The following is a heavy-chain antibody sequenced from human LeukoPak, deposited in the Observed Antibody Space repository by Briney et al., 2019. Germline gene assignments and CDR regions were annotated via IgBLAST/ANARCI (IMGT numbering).Heavy chain of an antibody. D-gene: IGHD2-2*01. Sequence: SQTLSLTCTVSGGSISSGSYYWSWIRQPAGKGLEWVGRIYTSGSTNYNPSLKSRVTISVDTSKNQFSLKLSSVTAADTAVYYSARDKCSSTSCSSYDAFDIWGQGTMVTVSS. CDR2: IYTSGST. CDR1: GGSISSGSYY. V-gene: IGHV4-61*02. J-gene: IGHJ3*02. CDR3: ARDKCSSTSCSSYDAFDI.